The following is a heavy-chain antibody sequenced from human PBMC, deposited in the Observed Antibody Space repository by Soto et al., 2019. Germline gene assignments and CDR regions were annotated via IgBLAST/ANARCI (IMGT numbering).Heavy chain of an antibody. V-gene: IGHV4-59*01. CDR1: GGSISNYY. J-gene: IGHJ2*01. CDR2: IYYSGST. Sequence: QVQLQESGPGLVKPSETLSLTCTVSGGSISNYYWSWIRQPPGKGLEWIGYIYYSGSTNYNPSLKSRVTISVDTSKNQFSLKVTSVTAADTAMYYCARTHDTYWYFDLWGRGTLVTVSS. CDR3: ARTHDTYWYFDL.